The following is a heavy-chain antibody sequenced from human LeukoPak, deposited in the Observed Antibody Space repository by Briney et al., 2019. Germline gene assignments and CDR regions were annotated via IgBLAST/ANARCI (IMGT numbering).Heavy chain of an antibody. CDR3: ARDGGFYYTASPNSWFDP. Sequence: PSETLSLTCTVSGDSTGSDDCWGWIRQPPGKGPEWIGSISNRGSPYYNPSLKSRVTMSADTPDNQFSLRLSSVTAADTAVYYCARDGGFYYTASPNSWFDPWGQGTLVTVSS. CDR2: ISNRGSP. D-gene: IGHD1-26*01. V-gene: IGHV4-38-2*02. CDR1: GDSTGSDDC. J-gene: IGHJ5*02.